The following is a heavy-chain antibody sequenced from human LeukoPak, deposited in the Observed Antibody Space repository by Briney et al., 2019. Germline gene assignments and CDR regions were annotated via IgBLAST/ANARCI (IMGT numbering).Heavy chain of an antibody. Sequence: SESLSLTCTVSAYSISSGYYWSWIRQPPGKGLEWIGDINRSGRAVYNTSLKSRVIISVDTSKNQFSLKVNSVTAADTAVYYCARHKIVITMLGVHRWFDPWGQGTLVAVSS. CDR1: AYSISSGYY. J-gene: IGHJ5*02. D-gene: IGHD3-3*01. V-gene: IGHV4-38-2*02. CDR2: INRSGRA. CDR3: ARHKIVITMLGVHRWFDP.